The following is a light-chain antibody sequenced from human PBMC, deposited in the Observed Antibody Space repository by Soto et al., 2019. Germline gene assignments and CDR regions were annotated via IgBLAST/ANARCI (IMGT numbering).Light chain of an antibody. CDR1: QSVSSNH. Sequence: EIVLTQSPGSLSLSPRETATLSCRASQSVSSNHLAWYQQKPGQAPRLLIYGASRRATGIPDRFSGSGSGSDFTLTISRLEPEDFAMDYCQQYGSSTYTFGQGTKVEIK. V-gene: IGKV3-20*01. J-gene: IGKJ2*01. CDR3: QQYGSSTYT. CDR2: GAS.